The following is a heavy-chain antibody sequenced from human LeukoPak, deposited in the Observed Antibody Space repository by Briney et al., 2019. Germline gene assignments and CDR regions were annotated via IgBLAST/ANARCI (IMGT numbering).Heavy chain of an antibody. D-gene: IGHD3-22*01. Sequence: ASVKVSCKASGGTFSSYAISWVRQAPGQGLEWMGGIIPIFGTANYAQKFQGRVTTTTDESTSTAYMELSSLRSEDTAVYYCARDRQHYDSRGYYPDAFDIWGQGTMVTVSS. J-gene: IGHJ3*02. V-gene: IGHV1-69*05. CDR1: GGTFSSYA. CDR3: ARDRQHYDSRGYYPDAFDI. CDR2: IIPIFGTA.